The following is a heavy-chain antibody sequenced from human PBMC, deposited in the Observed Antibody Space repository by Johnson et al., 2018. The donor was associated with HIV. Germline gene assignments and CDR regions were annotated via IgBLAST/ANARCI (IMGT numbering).Heavy chain of an antibody. CDR3: ATRGVTDWGGAFDI. J-gene: IGHJ3*02. D-gene: IGHD3/OR15-3a*01. V-gene: IGHV3-7*01. Sequence: VQLAESGGGLVQPVRPLRLSCVASGSTFSTYWMTSVRQAPGPSLQWVVNIKQDGNDNYYEASVQSRFTISRDNAKNSLYLQINNLRAEDTAVYYCATRGVTDWGGAFDIWGQGTMLTVSS. CDR1: GSTFSTYW. CDR2: IKQDGNDN.